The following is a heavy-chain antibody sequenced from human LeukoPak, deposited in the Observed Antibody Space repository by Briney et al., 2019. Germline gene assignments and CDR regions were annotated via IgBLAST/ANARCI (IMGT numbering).Heavy chain of an antibody. J-gene: IGHJ4*02. D-gene: IGHD7-27*01. CDR2: ISSSSSTI. CDR1: GFTFSSYS. V-gene: IGHV3-48*01. Sequence: PGGSLRLSCAASGFTFSSYSMNWVRQAPGKGLEWVSYISSSSSTIYYAGSVRGRFSISRDNAKNSLYLQMNSLRAEDTAVYYCAKNWGSRVTVDYWGQGTLVTVSS. CDR3: AKNWGSRVTVDY.